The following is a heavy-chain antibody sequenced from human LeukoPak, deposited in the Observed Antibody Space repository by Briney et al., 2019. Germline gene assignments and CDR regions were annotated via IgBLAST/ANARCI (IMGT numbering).Heavy chain of an antibody. CDR2: ISGSGGST. CDR3: AKDRSLTGYYLDY. V-gene: IGHV3-23*01. D-gene: IGHD3-9*01. J-gene: IGHJ4*02. Sequence: GGSLRLSCAASGITFSSYAMSWVRQAPGKGLEWVSGISGSGGSTYCADSVKGRFTISRDNSKNTLYLQMNSLRAEDTAVYYCAKDRSLTGYYLDYWGQGTLVTVSS. CDR1: GITFSSYA.